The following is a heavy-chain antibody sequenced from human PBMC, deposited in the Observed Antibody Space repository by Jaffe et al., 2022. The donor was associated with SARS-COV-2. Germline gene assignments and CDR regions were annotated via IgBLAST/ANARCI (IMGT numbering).Heavy chain of an antibody. J-gene: IGHJ3*02. CDR2: ISAYNGNT. Sequence: QVQLVQSGAEVKKPGASVKVSCKASGYTFTSYGVSWVRQAPGQGLEWMGWISAYNGNTNYAQKLQGRVTMTTDTSTSTAYMELRSLRFDDTAVYYCARASYVRGYNRRDDAFDIWGQGTMITVSS. CDR3: ARASYVRGYNRRDDAFDI. D-gene: IGHD3-3*01. V-gene: IGHV1-18*01. CDR1: GYTFTSYG.